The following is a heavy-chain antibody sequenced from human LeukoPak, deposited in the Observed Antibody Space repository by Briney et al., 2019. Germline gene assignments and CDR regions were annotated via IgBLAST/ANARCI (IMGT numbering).Heavy chain of an antibody. Sequence: GSLRLSCVASGFTFSRYWMTWVRQAPGKGLEWVANIKEDGSEENYVDSVKGRFTISRDNAKTSRYLQLNSLRVDDTAVYYCARAYTDYAEGGYWGQGTLITVSS. J-gene: IGHJ4*02. CDR1: GFTFSRYW. V-gene: IGHV3-7*01. CDR3: ARAYTDYAEGGY. D-gene: IGHD5-12*01. CDR2: IKEDGSEE.